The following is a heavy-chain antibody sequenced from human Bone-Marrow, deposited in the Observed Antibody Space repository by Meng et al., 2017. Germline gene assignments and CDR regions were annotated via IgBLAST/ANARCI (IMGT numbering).Heavy chain of an antibody. J-gene: IGHJ5*02. Sequence: QVQRQESGPGLVKPSQTLSLTCTVSGGSLSSGGYYWSWIRQHPGKGLEWIGYIYYSGSTYYNPSLKSRVTISVDTSKNQFSLKLSSVTAADTAVYYCARGYGSGSSSDWFDPWGQGTLVTVSS. D-gene: IGHD3-10*01. V-gene: IGHV4-31*03. CDR1: GGSLSSGGYY. CDR2: IYYSGST. CDR3: ARGYGSGSSSDWFDP.